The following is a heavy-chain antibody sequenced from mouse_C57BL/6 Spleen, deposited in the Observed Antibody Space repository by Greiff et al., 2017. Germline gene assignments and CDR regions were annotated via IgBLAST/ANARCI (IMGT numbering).Heavy chain of an antibody. CDR1: GYTFTDYY. V-gene: IGHV1-26*01. Sequence: EVQLQQSGPELVKPGASVKISCKASGYTFTDYYMNWVKQSHGKSLEWIGDINPNNGGTSYNQKFKGKATLTVDKSSSTAYMELRSLTSEDSAVYYCARGELGTFDYWGQGTTLTVSS. CDR2: INPNNGGT. CDR3: ARGELGTFDY. J-gene: IGHJ2*01. D-gene: IGHD4-1*01.